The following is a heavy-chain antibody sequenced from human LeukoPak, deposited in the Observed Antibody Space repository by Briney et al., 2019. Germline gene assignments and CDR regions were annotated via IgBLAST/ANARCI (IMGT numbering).Heavy chain of an antibody. CDR2: IWYDGSGK. V-gene: IGHV3-33*01. CDR1: RFTFTEYG. Sequence: GGSLRLSCAESRFTFTEYGIHWVRQPPGTGLWWGALIWYDGSGKYYADSVKGRFTISRDNSKNTLYLQMNSLRAEDTAVYYCARDWCGGGSCYYFDHWGQGTLVTVSS. CDR3: ARDWCGGGSCYYFDH. D-gene: IGHD2-15*01. J-gene: IGHJ4*02.